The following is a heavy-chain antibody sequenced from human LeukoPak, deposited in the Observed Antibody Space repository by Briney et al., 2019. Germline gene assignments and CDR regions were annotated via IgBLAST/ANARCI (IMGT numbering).Heavy chain of an antibody. CDR1: GYTFTGYY. J-gene: IGHJ6*03. CDR3: ARTRSMVRGVISYYYYYMDV. Sequence: ASVKVSCKASGYTFTGYYMHWVRQAPGQGLEWMGWINPNSGGTNYAQKFQGRVTMTRDTSISTAYMELSRLRSDDTAVYYCARTRSMVRGVISYYYYYMDVWGKGTTVTISS. V-gene: IGHV1-2*02. D-gene: IGHD3-10*01. CDR2: INPNSGGT.